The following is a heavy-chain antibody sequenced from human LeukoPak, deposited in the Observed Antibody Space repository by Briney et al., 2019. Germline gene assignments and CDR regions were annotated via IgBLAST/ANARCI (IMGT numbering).Heavy chain of an antibody. CDR2: IYYSGST. Sequence: SETLSLTCAVYGGSFSGYYWSWIRQPPGKGLEWIGHIYYSGSTNYNPSLKSRVTISVDTSKNQFSLKLSSVTAADTAVYYCARVSIVVVPAAIHNWFDPWGQGTLVTVSS. D-gene: IGHD2-2*01. J-gene: IGHJ5*02. CDR1: GGSFSGYY. V-gene: IGHV4-59*01. CDR3: ARVSIVVVPAAIHNWFDP.